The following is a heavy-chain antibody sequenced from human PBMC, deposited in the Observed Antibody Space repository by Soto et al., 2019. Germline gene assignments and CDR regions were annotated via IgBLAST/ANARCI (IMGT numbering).Heavy chain of an antibody. CDR2: INPNSGGT. J-gene: IGHJ4*02. Sequence: ASVKVSCKASGYTFTGYYMHWVRQAPGQGLEWMGWINPNSGGTNYAQKFQGRVTMTRDTSISTAYMELSRLRSDDTAAYYCARVTFGGVIVLYDYWGQGTLVTVSS. D-gene: IGHD3-16*02. V-gene: IGHV1-2*02. CDR1: GYTFTGYY. CDR3: ARVTFGGVIVLYDY.